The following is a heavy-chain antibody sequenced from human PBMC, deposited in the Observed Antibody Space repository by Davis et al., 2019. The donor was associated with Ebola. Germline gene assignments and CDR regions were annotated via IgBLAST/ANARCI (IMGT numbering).Heavy chain of an antibody. CDR1: GFTFSSYW. CDR3: ARDQLYSSSLWGGAFFDY. D-gene: IGHD6-6*01. V-gene: IGHV3-7*01. CDR2: IKQDGSEK. J-gene: IGHJ4*02. Sequence: GESLKISCAASGFTFSSYWMHWVRQAPGKGLEWVANIKQDGSEKYYVDSVKGRFPISRDNAKNSLYLQMNSLRAEDTAVYYCARDQLYSSSLWGGAFFDYWGQGTLVTVSS.